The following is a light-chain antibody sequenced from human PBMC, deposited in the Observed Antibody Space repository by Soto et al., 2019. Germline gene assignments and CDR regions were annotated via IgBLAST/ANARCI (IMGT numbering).Light chain of an antibody. CDR2: ANN. V-gene: IGLV1-40*01. CDR3: QSFDSSLNAPSV. Sequence: QSVLTQPPSVSGAPGQRITISCAGSSSNIGSGYDVHWYQQHPGTAPKLLIYANNNRPSGVPDRFSGSKSGTSASLAITGLQAEDEADYSCQSFDSSLNAPSVFGTGTKLTVL. CDR1: SSNIGSGYD. J-gene: IGLJ1*01.